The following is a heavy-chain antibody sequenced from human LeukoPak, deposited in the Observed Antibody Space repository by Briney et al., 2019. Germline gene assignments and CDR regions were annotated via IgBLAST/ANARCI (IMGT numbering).Heavy chain of an antibody. D-gene: IGHD3-10*01. V-gene: IGHV3-30-3*01. CDR3: ARVLLWFGERPGGYGMDV. CDR2: ISYDGSNK. Sequence: PGGSLRLSCAASGFTFSSYAMHWVRQAPGKGLEWVAVISYDGSNKYYADSVKGRFTISRDNSKNTLYLRMNSLRAVDTAVYYCARVLLWFGERPGGYGMDVWGQGTTVTVSS. J-gene: IGHJ6*02. CDR1: GFTFSSYA.